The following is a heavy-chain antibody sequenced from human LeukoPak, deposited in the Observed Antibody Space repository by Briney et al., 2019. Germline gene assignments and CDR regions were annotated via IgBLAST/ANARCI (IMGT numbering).Heavy chain of an antibody. CDR1: GFTFSSYG. Sequence: PGGTLRLSCAASGFTFSSYGMSWVRQAPGKGLEWVSGISGSGDSTNYADSVKGRFTISRDNSKNTLYLQMNSLRAEDTAVYYCAKDRLDYGGYFDYWGQGTLVTVSS. V-gene: IGHV3-23*01. CDR3: AKDRLDYGGYFDY. CDR2: ISGSGDST. D-gene: IGHD4-23*01. J-gene: IGHJ4*02.